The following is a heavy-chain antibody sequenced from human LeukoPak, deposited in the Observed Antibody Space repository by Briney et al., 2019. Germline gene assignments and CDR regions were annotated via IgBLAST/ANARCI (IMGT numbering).Heavy chain of an antibody. CDR3: AKSSPILRYFDWLSGMDY. CDR1: GFTFSSYA. CDR2: ISFDGSDK. D-gene: IGHD3-9*01. V-gene: IGHV3-30*18. Sequence: QPGGSLRLSCAASGFTFSSYAMSWVRQAPGKGLERAAVISFDGSDKYFADSVKGRFTISRDNSKNTLYLQMNSLRAEDTAVYYCAKSSPILRYFDWLSGMDYWGQGTLVTVSS. J-gene: IGHJ4*02.